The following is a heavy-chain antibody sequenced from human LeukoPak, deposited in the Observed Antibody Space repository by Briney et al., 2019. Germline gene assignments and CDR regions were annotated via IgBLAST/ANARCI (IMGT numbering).Heavy chain of an antibody. D-gene: IGHD1-26*01. CDR3: ARDKLGIQFDY. CDR2: ISSISSYI. J-gene: IGHJ4*02. CDR1: GFTFTNHW. Sequence: GGSLRLSCVTSGFTFTNHWMSWVRQAPGKGLEWVSSISSISSYIYYADSVKGRFTISRDNAKNSLYLQMNSLRAEDTAVYYCARDKLGIQFDYWGQGTLVTVSS. V-gene: IGHV3-21*01.